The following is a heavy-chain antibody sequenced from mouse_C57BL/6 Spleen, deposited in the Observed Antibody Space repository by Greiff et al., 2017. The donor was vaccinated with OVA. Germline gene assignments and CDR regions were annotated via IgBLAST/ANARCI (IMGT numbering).Heavy chain of an antibody. J-gene: IGHJ4*01. CDR1: GYTFTDYY. Sequence: VQLQQSGPVLVKPGASVKMSCKASGYTFTDYYMNWVKQSHGKSLEWIGVINPYNGGTSYNQKFKGKATLTVDKSSSTAYMELNSLTSEDSAVYYCARDSSGPMDYWGQGTSVTVSS. V-gene: IGHV1-19*01. D-gene: IGHD3-2*02. CDR2: INPYNGGT. CDR3: ARDSSGPMDY.